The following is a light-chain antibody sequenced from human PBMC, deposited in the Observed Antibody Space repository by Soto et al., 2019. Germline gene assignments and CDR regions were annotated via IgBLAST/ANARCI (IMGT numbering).Light chain of an antibody. CDR1: NIGGKS. CDR3: HVWDSSSDNYV. Sequence: SYELTQPPSVSVAPGQTARITCGGNNIGGKSVHWYQQKPGQAPVLVVYDDSDRPSGIPDRFSGSNSGDTATLTIRRVEAGDEADYYCHVWDSSSDNYVLGNGTKLT. V-gene: IGLV3-21*02. J-gene: IGLJ1*01. CDR2: DDS.